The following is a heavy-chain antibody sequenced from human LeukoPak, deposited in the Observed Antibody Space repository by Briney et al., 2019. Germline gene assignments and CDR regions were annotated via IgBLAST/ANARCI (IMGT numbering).Heavy chain of an antibody. CDR2: IYYSGST. Sequence: SETLSLTCTVSGGSISSGDYYWSWIRQPPGKALEWIGYIYYSGSTYYNPSLKSRVTISVDTSKNQFSLKLSSVTAADTAVYYCARDRNYYDSSGYYFDYWGQGTLVTVSS. D-gene: IGHD3-22*01. CDR1: GGSISSGDYY. V-gene: IGHV4-30-4*08. J-gene: IGHJ4*02. CDR3: ARDRNYYDSSGYYFDY.